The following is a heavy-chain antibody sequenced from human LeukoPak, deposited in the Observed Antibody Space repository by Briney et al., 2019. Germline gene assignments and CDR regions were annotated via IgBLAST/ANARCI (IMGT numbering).Heavy chain of an antibody. D-gene: IGHD3-3*01. V-gene: IGHV1-69*04. CDR1: VGTFSSYA. CDR2: SIPILGIS. CDR3: AKTIFGVVIPQTGYYYGMDV. J-gene: IGHJ6*02. Sequence: GSSVKVSCKSSVGTFSSYAISWVRQAPGQGLEWMGRSIPILGISNYSQKFQGRVTITAEKSTSTAYMELISLRSEATAVYYCAKTIFGVVIPQTGYYYGMDVWGQGTTVTVSS.